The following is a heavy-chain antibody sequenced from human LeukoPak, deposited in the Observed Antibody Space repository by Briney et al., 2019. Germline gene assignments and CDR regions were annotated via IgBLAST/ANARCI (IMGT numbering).Heavy chain of an antibody. CDR3: ARDIAPSGSWWFDS. CDR1: LYTLTEHY. V-gene: IGHV1-2*02. Sequence: SVTVSFMAPLYTLTEHYLHWLRQAPGQGLAWMGCVTLSTGDIYYPQNFQGRVTMTRDTSISTAYMQLESLKSDDTAVYYCARDIAPSGSWWFDSWGQGTLVTVSS. D-gene: IGHD6-13*01. J-gene: IGHJ5*01. CDR2: VTLSTGDI.